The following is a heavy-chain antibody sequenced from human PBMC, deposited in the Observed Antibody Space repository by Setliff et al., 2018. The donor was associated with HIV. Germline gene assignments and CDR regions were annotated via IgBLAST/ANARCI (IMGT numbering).Heavy chain of an antibody. D-gene: IGHD3-22*01. Sequence: ETLSLTCTVSGGSISSYYWSWIRQPAGKGLEWIGHIYTDGSTNFNPSLRSRVTISADTPKNQLSLKLTSVTAADTAVYYCAMLDTSDYFRNNWFDSWGQGTLVTVSS. CDR3: AMLDTSDYFRNNWFDS. J-gene: IGHJ5*01. V-gene: IGHV4-4*07. CDR2: IYTDGST. CDR1: GGSISSYY.